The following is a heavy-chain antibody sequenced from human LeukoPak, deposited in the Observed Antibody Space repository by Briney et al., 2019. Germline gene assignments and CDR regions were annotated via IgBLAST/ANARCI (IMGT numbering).Heavy chain of an antibody. Sequence: ASVKVSCKPSGYPFTGYYIHWVRQAPGQGLEWMGWINPNSVDGDYAQKFQGRVTMTRDTSINTAYMELSSLRSDDTAVYYCARSQYRLPFDYWGQGTLVTVSS. CDR3: ARSQYRLPFDY. V-gene: IGHV1-2*02. D-gene: IGHD2-2*01. CDR2: INPNSVDG. J-gene: IGHJ4*02. CDR1: GYPFTGYY.